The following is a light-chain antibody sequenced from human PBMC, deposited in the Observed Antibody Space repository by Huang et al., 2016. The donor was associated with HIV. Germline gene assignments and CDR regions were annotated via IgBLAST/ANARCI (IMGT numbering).Light chain of an antibody. J-gene: IGKJ1*01. CDR3: QQYDGSSWS. CDR2: HTS. V-gene: IGKV3-20*01. CDR1: QSLSGSY. Sequence: EIVLTQSPGTLSLSPGERATLSCRASQSLSGSYLAWYQQKPGQAPRLLIYHTSSWATGLPDRFSGSGSGTDFTLTISRLEPEDFAVYYCQQYDGSSWSFGQGTKVEIK.